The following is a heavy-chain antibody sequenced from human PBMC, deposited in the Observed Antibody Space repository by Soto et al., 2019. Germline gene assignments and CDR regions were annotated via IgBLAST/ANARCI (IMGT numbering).Heavy chain of an antibody. CDR2: INHSGTT. J-gene: IGHJ4*02. CDR1: DGALSGYY. CDR3: ARAVVLLFLNG. V-gene: IGHV4-34*01. Sequence: KTSETLSLTCAVYDGALSGYYWNWIRQPPGKGLEWIGEINHSGTTNYNPSLKSRVTISVDTSKNQFSLKLSSVTAADTAVYYCARAVVLLFLNGWGQATMVTVAS. D-gene: IGHD3-3*01.